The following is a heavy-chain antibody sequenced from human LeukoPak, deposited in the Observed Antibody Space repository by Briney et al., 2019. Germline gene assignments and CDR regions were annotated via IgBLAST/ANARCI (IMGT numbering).Heavy chain of an antibody. D-gene: IGHD3/OR15-3a*01. Sequence: SETLSLTCTVSGGSISTHYWTWIRQPPGKGLEWIGYIYYSGSTNYNPSLKSRVTISVDMSKNQSSLKLNSVTAADTAVYFCARDTRTGWFFDLWGRGTLVAVSS. CDR2: IYYSGST. CDR3: ARDTRTGWFFDL. J-gene: IGHJ2*01. V-gene: IGHV4-59*11. CDR1: GGSISTHY.